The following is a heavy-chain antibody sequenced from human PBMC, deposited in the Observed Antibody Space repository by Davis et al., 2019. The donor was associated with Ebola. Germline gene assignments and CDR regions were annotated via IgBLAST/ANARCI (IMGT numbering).Heavy chain of an antibody. CDR3: ARDTEGRIAAADPDAFDI. CDR1: GFTFSSYW. J-gene: IGHJ3*02. V-gene: IGHV3-7*03. Sequence: GESLKISCAASGFTFSSYWMSWVRQAPGKGLEWVANIKQDGSEKYYVDSVKGRFTISRDNAKNSLYLQMNSLRAEDTAVYYCARDTEGRIAAADPDAFDIWGQGTMVTVSS. D-gene: IGHD6-13*01. CDR2: IKQDGSEK.